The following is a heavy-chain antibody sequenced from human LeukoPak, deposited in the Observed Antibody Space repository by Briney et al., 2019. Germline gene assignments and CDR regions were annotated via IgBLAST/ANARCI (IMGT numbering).Heavy chain of an antibody. D-gene: IGHD3-9*01. CDR3: ARGLSYFDWLYYGMDV. Sequence: ASVKVSCKASGYTFTSYDINCVRQATGQGLEWMGWMNPNSGNTGYAQKFQGRVTMTRNTSISTAYMELSSLRSEDTAVYYCARGLSYFDWLYYGMDVWGQGTTVTVSS. CDR1: GYTFTSYD. J-gene: IGHJ6*02. V-gene: IGHV1-8*01. CDR2: MNPNSGNT.